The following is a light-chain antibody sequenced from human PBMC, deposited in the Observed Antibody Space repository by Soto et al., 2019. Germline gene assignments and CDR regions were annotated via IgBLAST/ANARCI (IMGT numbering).Light chain of an antibody. CDR3: CSYAGNYTVI. CDR1: SSNVGGYDL. J-gene: IGLJ2*01. Sequence: QSALTQPRSVSGSPGQSVTISCTGTSSNVGGYDLVSWYQHHPGRAPKLMIYDVSNRPSGVPDRFSGSKSDNTASLTISGLQAEDEADYYCCSYAGNYTVIFGGGTQLTVL. CDR2: DVS. V-gene: IGLV2-11*01.